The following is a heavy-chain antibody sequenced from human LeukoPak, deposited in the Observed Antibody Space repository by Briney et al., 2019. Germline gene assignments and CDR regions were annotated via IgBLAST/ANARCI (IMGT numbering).Heavy chain of an antibody. CDR3: AKKNVLLGLGELFRVGLDYYYGMDV. D-gene: IGHD3-10*01. V-gene: IGHV3-23*01. J-gene: IGHJ6*04. CDR1: GLTFSSYA. Sequence: GGSLRLSCAASGLTFSSYAMSWVRQAPGKGLEWVSAISGSGGSTYYADSVKSRFTISRDNSKNTLYLQMNSLRAEDTAVYYCAKKNVLLGLGELFRVGLDYYYGMDVWGKGTTVTVSS. CDR2: ISGSGGST.